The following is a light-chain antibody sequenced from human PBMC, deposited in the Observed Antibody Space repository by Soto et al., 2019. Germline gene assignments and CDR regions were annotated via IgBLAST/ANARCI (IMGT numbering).Light chain of an antibody. CDR2: GAS. CDR1: QSVSSN. CDR3: QQYNNWPRT. V-gene: IGKV3-15*01. Sequence: EIVMTQSPATLSVSPGERATLSCRASQSVSSNLAWYQQKPGQGPSLLIYGASTRATGIPASFSGSGSGTEFILTISSLQSEDFAVYYCQQYNNWPRTFGQGTKVEIK. J-gene: IGKJ1*01.